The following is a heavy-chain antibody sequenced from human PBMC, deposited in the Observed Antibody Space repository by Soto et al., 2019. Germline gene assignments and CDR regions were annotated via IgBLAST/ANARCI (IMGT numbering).Heavy chain of an antibody. Sequence: EVQLLESGGGLVQPGGSLRLSCAASGFSFSSYDMSWVRQSPGKGLEWVSAISGSGGSTYYADSVKGRFTISRDNSKNSLYLQMNSLRAEDTAVYYFAKELAYSSSWDTIDYWGQGTLVTVSS. D-gene: IGHD6-13*01. CDR1: GFSFSSYD. CDR3: AKELAYSSSWDTIDY. CDR2: ISGSGGST. V-gene: IGHV3-23*01. J-gene: IGHJ4*02.